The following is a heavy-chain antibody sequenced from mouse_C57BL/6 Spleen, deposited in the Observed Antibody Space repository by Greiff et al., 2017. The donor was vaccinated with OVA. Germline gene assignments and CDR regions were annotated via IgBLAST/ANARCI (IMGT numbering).Heavy chain of an antibody. CDR1: GYTFTSYW. D-gene: IGHD2-2*01. V-gene: IGHV1-53*01. Sequence: VQLQQSGTELVKPGASVKLSCKASGYTFTSYWMHWVKQRPGQGLEWIGNINPSNGGTNYNEKFKSKATLTVDKSSSTAYMQLSSLTSEDSAVYYCARSQGTMVTYWYFDVWGTGTTVTVSS. CDR2: INPSNGGT. J-gene: IGHJ1*03. CDR3: ARSQGTMVTYWYFDV.